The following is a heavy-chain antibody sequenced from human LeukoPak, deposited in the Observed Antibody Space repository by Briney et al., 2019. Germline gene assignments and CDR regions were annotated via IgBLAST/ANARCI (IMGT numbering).Heavy chain of an antibody. CDR2: IYYSGST. J-gene: IGHJ5*02. V-gene: IGHV4-39*01. CDR1: GGSISSSSYY. CDR3: ASLSYYDSSGYLRFDP. Sequence: SETLSLTCTVSGGSISSSSYYWGWIHQPPGKGLEWIGSIYYSGSTYYNPSLKSRVTISVDTSKNQFSLKLSSVTAADTAVYYCASLSYYDSSGYLRFDPWGQGTLVTVSS. D-gene: IGHD3-22*01.